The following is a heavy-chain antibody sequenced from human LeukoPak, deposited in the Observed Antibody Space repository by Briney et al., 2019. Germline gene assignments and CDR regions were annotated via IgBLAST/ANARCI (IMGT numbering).Heavy chain of an antibody. J-gene: IGHJ3*02. D-gene: IGHD3-22*01. CDR1: GYTFTGYY. CDR3: ARHDDSSGYWDAFDI. CDR2: INPNSGGI. V-gene: IGHV1-2*02. Sequence: GSVKVSCKASGYTFTGYYMHWVRQAPGQGLEWMGWINPNSGGIKYARKFQGRVTMTRDTSISTAYMELSRLRSDDTAVYYCARHDDSSGYWDAFDIWGQGTMVSLSS.